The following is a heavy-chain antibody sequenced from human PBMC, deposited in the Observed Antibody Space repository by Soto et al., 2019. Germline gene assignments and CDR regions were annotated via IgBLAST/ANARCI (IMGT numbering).Heavy chain of an antibody. CDR1: GGSISSSSFH. CDR2: IYYSGST. V-gene: IGHV4-39*07. CDR3: ASGRRAHGGYFDY. J-gene: IGHJ4*02. D-gene: IGHD3-10*01. Sequence: TSETLSLTCTVSGGSISSSSFHWGWIRQPPGKGLEWIGSIYYSGSTYYSPSLKSRVTISVDTSKNQFSLKLSSVTAADTAVYYCASGRRAHGGYFDYWGQGTLVTVSS.